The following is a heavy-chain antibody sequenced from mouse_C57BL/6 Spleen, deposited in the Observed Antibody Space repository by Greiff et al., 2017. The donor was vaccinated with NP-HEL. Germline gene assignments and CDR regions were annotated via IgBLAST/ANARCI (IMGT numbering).Heavy chain of an antibody. CDR3: ARYYDYDVRYFDV. Sequence: ESGPGLVKPSQSLSLTCSVTGYSITSGYYWNWIRQFPGNKLEWMGYISYDGSNNYNPSLKNRISITRDTSKNQFFLKLNSVTTEDTATYYCARYYDYDVRYFDVWGTGTTVTVSS. CDR1: GYSITSGYY. J-gene: IGHJ1*03. V-gene: IGHV3-6*01. D-gene: IGHD2-4*01. CDR2: ISYDGSN.